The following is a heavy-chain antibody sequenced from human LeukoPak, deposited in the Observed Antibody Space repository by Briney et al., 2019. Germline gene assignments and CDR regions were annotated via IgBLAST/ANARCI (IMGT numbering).Heavy chain of an antibody. CDR3: AKGASWELTPYYYMDV. Sequence: PGGSLRLSCAASGFTFSSYGMHWVRQAPGKGLEWVAVISYDGSNKYYADSVKGRFTISRDNSKNTLYLQMNSLRAEDTAVYYCAKGASWELTPYYYMDVWGKGTTVTVSS. CDR1: GFTFSSYG. D-gene: IGHD1-26*01. J-gene: IGHJ6*03. CDR2: ISYDGSNK. V-gene: IGHV3-30*18.